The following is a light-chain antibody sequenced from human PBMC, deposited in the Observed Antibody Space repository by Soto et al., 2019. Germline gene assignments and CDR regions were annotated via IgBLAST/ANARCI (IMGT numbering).Light chain of an antibody. Sequence: DIQLTQSPSFLSASVGDRVTITCRASQGISSYLAWYQQKPGKAPNLLIYGASTLQSGVPSRFRGSGSGTEFTLTISTLQPEDFATYYCQQLNNYPRVTFGGGTQVEIK. CDR1: QGISSY. CDR3: QQLNNYPRVT. V-gene: IGKV1-9*01. J-gene: IGKJ4*01. CDR2: GAS.